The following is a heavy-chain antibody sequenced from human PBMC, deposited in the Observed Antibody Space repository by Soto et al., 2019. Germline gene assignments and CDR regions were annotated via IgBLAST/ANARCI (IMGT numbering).Heavy chain of an antibody. Sequence: QVQLQESGPGLVKPSQTLSLTCTVSGDSISRGGFFWSWIRQHPGEGLEWIGFVSYSGSTYYNPSLKSRVNISVDTSKNHFSLTLGSVTAPDTAVYYCARGAMLRGAGYYYALDVWGQGTTVTVSS. V-gene: IGHV4-31*03. CDR1: GDSISRGGFF. CDR2: VSYSGST. J-gene: IGHJ6*02. D-gene: IGHD3-10*01. CDR3: ARGAMLRGAGYYYALDV.